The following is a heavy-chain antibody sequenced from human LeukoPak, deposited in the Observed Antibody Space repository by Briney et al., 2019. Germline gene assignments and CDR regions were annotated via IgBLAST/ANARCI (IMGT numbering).Heavy chain of an antibody. J-gene: IGHJ4*02. CDR3: ASWKMWSSYYFDY. D-gene: IGHD2-21*01. Sequence: TGGSLRLSCAASGFTFSSYGMHWVRQAPGKGLEWVAVIWYDGSNKYYADSVKGRFTISRDNSKNTLYLQMNSLRAEDTAVYYCASWKMWSSYYFDYWGQGTLVTVSS. CDR2: IWYDGSNK. CDR1: GFTFSSYG. V-gene: IGHV3-33*01.